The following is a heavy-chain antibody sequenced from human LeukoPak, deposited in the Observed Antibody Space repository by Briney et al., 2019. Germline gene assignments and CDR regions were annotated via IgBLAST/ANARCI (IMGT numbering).Heavy chain of an antibody. V-gene: IGHV4-39*01. D-gene: IGHD5-12*01. CDR3: ARQGRSGYDSYWFDP. CDR1: GGSISSSNYY. CDR2: IYYTGST. J-gene: IGHJ5*02. Sequence: SETLSLTCTVSGGSISSSNYYWGWIPQPPGEGLQWIGNIYYTGSTYYNPSLKSRVTISVDTSKNQFSLKLSSMTAADTAVYYCARQGRSGYDSYWFDPWGQGTLVTVSS.